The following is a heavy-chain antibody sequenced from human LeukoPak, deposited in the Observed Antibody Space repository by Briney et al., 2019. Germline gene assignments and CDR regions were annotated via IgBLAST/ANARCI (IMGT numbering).Heavy chain of an antibody. J-gene: IGHJ4*02. CDR3: ARESYSSPTEFDY. Sequence: SETLSLTCAVYGGSFSGYYWSWIRQSPGKGLEWIGEINHSGSTNYNPSLKSRVTMSVDMSKNQFSLRLSSVTAADTAVYYCARESYSSPTEFDYWGQGTQVTVSS. V-gene: IGHV4-34*01. CDR2: INHSGST. D-gene: IGHD6-13*01. CDR1: GGSFSGYY.